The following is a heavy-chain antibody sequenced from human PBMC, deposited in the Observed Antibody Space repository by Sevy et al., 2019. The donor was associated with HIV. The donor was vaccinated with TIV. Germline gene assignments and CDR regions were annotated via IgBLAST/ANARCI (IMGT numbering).Heavy chain of an antibody. V-gene: IGHV1-18*01. CDR2: ISAYNGNT. Sequence: ASLKVSCKASGYTFTSYGISWVRQAPGQGLEWMGWISAYNGNTNYAQKLQGRVTMTTDTSTSTAYMELRSLRSDDTAVYYCARDPGPYDYVWGSYRRNYYYYGMDVWGQGTTVTVSS. CDR3: ARDPGPYDYVWGSYRRNYYYYGMDV. J-gene: IGHJ6*02. CDR1: GYTFTSYG. D-gene: IGHD3-16*02.